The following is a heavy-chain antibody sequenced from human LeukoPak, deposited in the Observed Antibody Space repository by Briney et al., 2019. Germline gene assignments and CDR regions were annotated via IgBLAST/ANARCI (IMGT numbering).Heavy chain of an antibody. D-gene: IGHD3-10*01. V-gene: IGHV3-23*01. J-gene: IGHJ3*02. Sequence: LTGGSLRLSCAASGFTFSSYPMSWVRQAPGKGLEWVSGISGSGGGTFYPESVKGRFIIPRDNSKNTLYLQMNSLRAEDTAVYYCAKGSGTRAFDIWGQGTMVTVSS. CDR2: ISGSGGGT. CDR1: GFTFSSYP. CDR3: AKGSGTRAFDI.